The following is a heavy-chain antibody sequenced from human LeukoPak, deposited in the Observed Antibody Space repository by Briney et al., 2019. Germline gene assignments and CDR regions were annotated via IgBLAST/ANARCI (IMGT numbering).Heavy chain of an antibody. CDR2: IIPIFGTA. CDR3: ARPHGDCSSTSCYAGDLAFDY. V-gene: IGHV1-69*05. J-gene: IGHJ4*02. CDR1: GGTFSSYA. D-gene: IGHD2-2*01. Sequence: SVKVSCKASGGTFSSYAISWVRQAPGQGLEWMGGIIPIFGTANYAQKFQGRVTMTRNTSISTAYMELSSLRSEDTAVYYCARPHGDCSSTSCYAGDLAFDYWGQGTLVTVSS.